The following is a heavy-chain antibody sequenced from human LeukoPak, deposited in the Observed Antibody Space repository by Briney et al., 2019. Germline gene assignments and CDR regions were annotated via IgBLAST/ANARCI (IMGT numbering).Heavy chain of an antibody. CDR2: ISAYNGNT. CDR3: ARAPSGSYDSSGWFYMDV. J-gene: IGHJ6*03. D-gene: IGHD3-22*01. CDR1: GYTFTSYG. Sequence: ASVKVSCKASGYTFTSYGISWVRQAPGQGLEWMGWISAYNGNTNYAQKLQGRVTMTTDTSTSTAYMELRSLRSDDTAVYYCARAPSGSYDSSGWFYMDVWGKGTTVTVSS. V-gene: IGHV1-18*01.